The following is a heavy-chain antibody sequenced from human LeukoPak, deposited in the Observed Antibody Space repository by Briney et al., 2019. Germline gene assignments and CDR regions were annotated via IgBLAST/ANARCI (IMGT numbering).Heavy chain of an antibody. J-gene: IGHJ3*02. D-gene: IGHD3-10*01. V-gene: IGHV3-23*01. CDR1: GFTFSSYA. CDR3: AKAYYGSGSLKPLSPPFDI. Sequence: GGSLRLSCAASGFTFSSYAMSWVRQAPGKGLEWVSAISGSGGSTYYADSVKGRFTISRDNSKNTLYLQMNSLRAEDTALYYCAKAYYGSGSLKPLSPPFDIWGQGTMVTVPS. CDR2: ISGSGGST.